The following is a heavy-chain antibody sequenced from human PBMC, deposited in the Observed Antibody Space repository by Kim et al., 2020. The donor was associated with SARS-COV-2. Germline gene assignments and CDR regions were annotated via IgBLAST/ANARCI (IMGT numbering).Heavy chain of an antibody. CDR2: INAGNGNT. J-gene: IGHJ3*02. Sequence: ASVKVSCKASGYTFTSYAMHWVRQAPGQRLEWMGWINAGNGNTKYSQKFQGRVTITRDTSASTAYMELSSLRSEDTAVYYCAVLAAAGARAAFDIWGQGTMVTVSS. CDR3: AVLAAAGARAAFDI. CDR1: GYTFTSYA. V-gene: IGHV1-3*01. D-gene: IGHD6-13*01.